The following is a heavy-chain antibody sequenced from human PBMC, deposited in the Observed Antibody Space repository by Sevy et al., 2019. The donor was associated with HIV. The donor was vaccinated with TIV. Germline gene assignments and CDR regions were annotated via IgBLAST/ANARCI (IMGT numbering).Heavy chain of an antibody. D-gene: IGHD2-15*01. Sequence: GGSLRLSCAASGFTFSSYAMHWVRQAPGKGLEWVAVISYDGSNKYYADSVKGRFTISRDNSKNTLYLQMNSLRAEDTAVYYCARESQMGCSGGSCYCGAFDIWGQGTMVTVSS. CDR1: GFTFSSYA. V-gene: IGHV3-30*04. J-gene: IGHJ3*02. CDR3: ARESQMGCSGGSCYCGAFDI. CDR2: ISYDGSNK.